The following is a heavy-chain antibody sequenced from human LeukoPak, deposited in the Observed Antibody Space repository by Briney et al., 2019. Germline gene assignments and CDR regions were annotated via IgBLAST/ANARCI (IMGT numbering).Heavy chain of an antibody. V-gene: IGHV3-21*01. CDR3: AKDLTTVATPYYYYYMDV. J-gene: IGHJ6*03. Sequence: GGSLRLSCAASGFTFSTNSMNWVRQAPGKGLEWVSSIGISSSHTFYADSVKGRFTISRDNAENSVYLQMNSLRAEDTAVYYCAKDLTTVATPYYYYYMDVWGKGTTATVSS. CDR1: GFTFSTNS. CDR2: IGISSSHT. D-gene: IGHD4-23*01.